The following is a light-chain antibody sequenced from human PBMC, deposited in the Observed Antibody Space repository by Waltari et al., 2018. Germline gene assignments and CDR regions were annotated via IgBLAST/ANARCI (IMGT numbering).Light chain of an antibody. CDR2: QDR. Sequence: SYELTQPPSVSVSPGQTASIPCSGDTLGDKYACWYQQKQGQSPVVVIYQDRKRPSGIPERFSGSKAGNTATLTISGTQAIDEADYYCQAWDSSTVVFGGGTKLTVL. J-gene: IGLJ2*01. V-gene: IGLV3-1*01. CDR3: QAWDSSTVV. CDR1: TLGDKY.